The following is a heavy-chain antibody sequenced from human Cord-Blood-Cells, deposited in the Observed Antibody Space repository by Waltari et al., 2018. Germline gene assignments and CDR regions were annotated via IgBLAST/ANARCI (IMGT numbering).Heavy chain of an antibody. J-gene: IGHJ5*02. CDR2: ISSSSIYI. Sequence: EVQLVESGGGLVKPGGSLRLSCAASGFTCRSYSMIWVRQAPGKGLEWVSSISSSSIYIYYADSVKGRFTISRDNAKNSLYLQMNSLRAEDTAVYYCARIISRFDPWGQGTLVTVSS. CDR3: ARIISRFDP. V-gene: IGHV3-21*01. CDR1: GFTCRSYS.